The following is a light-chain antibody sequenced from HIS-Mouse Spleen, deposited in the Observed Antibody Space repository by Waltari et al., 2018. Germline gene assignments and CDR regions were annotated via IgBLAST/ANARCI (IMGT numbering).Light chain of an antibody. Sequence: QSALTQPASVSGSPGQTITISCTGTSSDVGRYNLVSWYQQHPGKAPKLRIYEGSKRPSGVSIRFSASKSGTTASLTISGLQAEDEADYYGCSYAGSSTFGVFRVGTKLTVL. J-gene: IGLJ3*02. V-gene: IGLV2-23*03. CDR3: CSYAGSSTFGV. CDR2: EGS. CDR1: SSDVGRYNL.